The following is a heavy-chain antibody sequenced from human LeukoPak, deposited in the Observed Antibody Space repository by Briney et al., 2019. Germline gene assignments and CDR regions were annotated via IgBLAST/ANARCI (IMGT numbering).Heavy chain of an antibody. D-gene: IGHD6-19*01. CDR3: ASSPGDPGVAGLFDY. CDR2: IAEDGSRE. V-gene: IGHV3-7*01. J-gene: IGHJ4*02. Sequence: GGSLRLSCVASGFTFNNYWMSWVRQAPGKGLEWVANIAEDGSREYYVGSLKGRFLISRDNAKKSLYLQMNSLRVEDTAVYYCASSPGDPGVAGLFDYWGQGTLVTVSS. CDR1: GFTFNNYW.